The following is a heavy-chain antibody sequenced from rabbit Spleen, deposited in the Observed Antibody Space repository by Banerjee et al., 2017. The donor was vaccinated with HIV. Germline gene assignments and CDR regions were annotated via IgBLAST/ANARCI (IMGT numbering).Heavy chain of an antibody. J-gene: IGHJ4*01. CDR3: VRDAGSNAYIDGSSNL. CDR2: IYAGSSGST. Sequence: QSLEESGGDMVKPGASLTLTCTASGFSFSSSYYMCWVRQAPGKGLEWIACIYAGSSGSTYYASWAKGRFTISKTSSTTVTLQMTSLTVADTATYFCVRDAGSNAYIDGSSNLWVPVTLLTVS. CDR1: GFSFSSSYY. D-gene: IGHD4-2*01. V-gene: IGHV1S40*01.